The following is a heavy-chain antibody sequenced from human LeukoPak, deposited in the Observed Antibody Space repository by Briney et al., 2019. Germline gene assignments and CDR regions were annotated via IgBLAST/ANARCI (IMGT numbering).Heavy chain of an antibody. CDR1: GFTFSSYA. V-gene: IGHV3-23*01. D-gene: IGHD3-3*02. Sequence: GGSLRLSCAASGFTFSSYAMSWVRQAPGKGLEWVSAISGSGGSTYYADSVKGRFTISRDNSKNMLYLQMNSLRAEDTAVYYCAKTVHFWSGYLGDYWGQGTLVTVSS. J-gene: IGHJ4*02. CDR3: AKTVHFWSGYLGDY. CDR2: ISGSGGST.